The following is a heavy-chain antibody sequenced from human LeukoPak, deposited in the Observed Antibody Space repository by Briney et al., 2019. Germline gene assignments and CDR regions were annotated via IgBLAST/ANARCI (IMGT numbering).Heavy chain of an antibody. CDR2: ISSNGNNT. D-gene: IGHD4-17*01. V-gene: IGHV3-64D*09. CDR1: GFTFRSYA. CDR3: VKGDYGDYPYFFDY. Sequence: GGSLRLSCSAAGFTFRSYAMHWVRQAPGKGLEYVSAISSNGNNTYYADSVKGRFTISRDNSKNTLYLQMSSLRAEDTAVYYCVKGDYGDYPYFFDYWGQGTLVTVSS. J-gene: IGHJ4*02.